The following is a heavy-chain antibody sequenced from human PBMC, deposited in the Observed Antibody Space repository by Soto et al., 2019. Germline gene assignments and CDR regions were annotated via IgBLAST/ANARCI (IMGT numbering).Heavy chain of an antibody. J-gene: IGHJ4*02. CDR1: GASISSSAW. CDR3: ARVRCDTTSCFKDFFDY. Sequence: PSETLSLTCAVSGASISSSAWLSWIRQPPGKGPEWIGEIYHSGSTNYNPSLKSRATMSVDKSKNQFSLELSSVTAADTAIYYCARVRCDTTSCFKDFFDYWGPGTLVTVSS. CDR2: IYHSGST. V-gene: IGHV4-4*02. D-gene: IGHD2-2*01.